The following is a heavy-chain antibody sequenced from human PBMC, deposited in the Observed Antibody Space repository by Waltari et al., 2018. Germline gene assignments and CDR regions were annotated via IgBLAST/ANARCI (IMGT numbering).Heavy chain of an antibody. CDR3: ARGLLSSGELFGP. D-gene: IGHD3-10*01. Sequence: QVQLKQWGAGLMKPSETLSLTCAVYGGSCSGYYWSWIRQPPGKGLEWIGEINHSGSTNYNPSLKIRVTISVDPSKNQFSLKLSSVTAADTAVYYCARGLLSSGELFGPWGQGTLVTVSS. J-gene: IGHJ5*02. CDR1: GGSCSGYY. CDR2: INHSGST. V-gene: IGHV4-34*01.